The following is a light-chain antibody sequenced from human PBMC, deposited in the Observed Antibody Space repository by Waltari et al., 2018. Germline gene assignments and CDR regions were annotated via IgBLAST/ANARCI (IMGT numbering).Light chain of an antibody. CDR1: SSYVGGYNY. Sequence: QSALTQPDSVSGSPGQSITISCTGTSSYVGGYNYVPWYQQYPGKAPKVIIYDAINRPSGVSNRFSGSKSGNSASLTISGLQAEDEADYYCGSFISSTTGIFGGGTRLTVL. J-gene: IGLJ2*01. CDR3: GSFISSTTGI. CDR2: DAI. V-gene: IGLV2-14*03.